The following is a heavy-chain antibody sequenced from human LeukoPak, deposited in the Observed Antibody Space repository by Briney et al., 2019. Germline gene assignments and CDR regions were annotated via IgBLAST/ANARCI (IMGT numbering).Heavy chain of an antibody. V-gene: IGHV1-69*06. CDR3: ARELSGRYDY. J-gene: IGHJ4*02. CDR1: GDTFTSYY. Sequence: ASVKVSCKASGDTFTSYYMHWVRQAPGQGLEWMGGIIPIFGTANYAQKFQGRVTITADKSTSTAYMELSSLRSEDTAAYYCARELSGRYDYWGQGTLVTVSS. D-gene: IGHD1-26*01. CDR2: IIPIFGTA.